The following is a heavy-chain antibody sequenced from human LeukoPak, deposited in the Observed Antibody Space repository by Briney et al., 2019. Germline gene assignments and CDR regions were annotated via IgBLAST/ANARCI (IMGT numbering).Heavy chain of an antibody. D-gene: IGHD6-19*01. J-gene: IGHJ2*01. CDR3: ARLRRSRAVAGTVWYFDL. Sequence: SETLSLTCTVSGGSISSYSWSWIRQPPGKGLEWIGRIYSGGSTNYNPSLKSRVTISFDTSKNQFSLNLSSVTAADTAVYYCARLRRSRAVAGTVWYFDLWGRGTLVTVSS. V-gene: IGHV4-59*08. CDR2: IYSGGST. CDR1: GGSISSYS.